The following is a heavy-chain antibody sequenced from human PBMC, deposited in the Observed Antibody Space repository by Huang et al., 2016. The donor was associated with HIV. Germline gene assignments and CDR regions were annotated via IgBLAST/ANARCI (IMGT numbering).Heavy chain of an antibody. CDR1: GGSLHGYY. Sequence: QVQLYQWGAGPLRPSETLSLTCGVSGGSLHGYYWTWLRQSPGRGLEWIGVVNHGGSTKYNPSLKSRVTIAVDTSKSQFSLNLTSVTATDTADYYCATSRSGSGWFLDIWGRGTLVSVS. D-gene: IGHD6-19*01. CDR2: VNHGGST. J-gene: IGHJ2*01. CDR3: ATSRSGSGWFLDI. V-gene: IGHV4-34*01.